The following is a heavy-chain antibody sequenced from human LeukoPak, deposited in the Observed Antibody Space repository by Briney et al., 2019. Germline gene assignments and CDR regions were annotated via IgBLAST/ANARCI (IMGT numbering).Heavy chain of an antibody. J-gene: IGHJ6*02. CDR1: GGTFSTSG. CDR2: IIPIFGTT. CDR3: ARDRVVVVPAAQAIYYYYYGMDV. V-gene: IGHV1-69*13. D-gene: IGHD2-2*01. Sequence: GASVKVSCKTSGGTFSTSGISWVRQAPGQGLEWMGGIIPIFGTTKYAQKFQGRVTITADESTSTAYMELSSLRSEDTAVYYCARDRVVVVPAAQAIYYYYYGMDVWGQGTTVTVSS.